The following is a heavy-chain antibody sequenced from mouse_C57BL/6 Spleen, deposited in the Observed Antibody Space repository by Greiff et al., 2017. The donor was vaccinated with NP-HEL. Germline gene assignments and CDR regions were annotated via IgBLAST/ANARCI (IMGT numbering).Heavy chain of an antibody. CDR3: ASSDAHYGEDY. Sequence: VQLQQSGPELVKPGASVKISCKASGYTFTDYYMNWVKQSHGKSLEWIGDINPNNGGTSYNQKFKGKATLTVDKSSSTAYMELSSLTSEDSAVDSCASSDAHYGEDYWGQGTTLTVSS. CDR2: INPNNGGT. J-gene: IGHJ2*01. D-gene: IGHD1-1*01. CDR1: GYTFTDYY. V-gene: IGHV1-26*01.